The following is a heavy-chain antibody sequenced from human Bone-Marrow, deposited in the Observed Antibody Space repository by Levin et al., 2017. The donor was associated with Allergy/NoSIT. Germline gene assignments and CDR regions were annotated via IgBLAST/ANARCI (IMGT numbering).Heavy chain of an antibody. V-gene: IGHV3-48*04. CDR1: GFTFSNYK. D-gene: IGHD1-26*01. CDR2: ISSDSTNM. Sequence: PGGSLRLSCAASGFTFSNYKMNWVRQSPGKGLEWISYISSDSTNMRYADSVKGRFTISRDNAKNSLYLQMNSLRAEDTAFYYCATSGSYRFDYWGQGTLVTVSS. J-gene: IGHJ4*02. CDR3: ATSGSYRFDY.